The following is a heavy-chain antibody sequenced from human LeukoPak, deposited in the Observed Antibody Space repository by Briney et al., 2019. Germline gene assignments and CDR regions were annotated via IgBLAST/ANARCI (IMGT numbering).Heavy chain of an antibody. D-gene: IGHD3-3*01. CDR2: ISAYSGGT. Sequence: ASVKVSCKASGYTFTSYGISWVRRAPGQGLEWMGWISAYSGGTNYAQKFQGRVTMTRDTSISTAYMELSRLRSDDTAVYYCARSYHDFWSGYSLDYWGQGTLVTVSS. CDR1: GYTFTSYG. J-gene: IGHJ4*02. V-gene: IGHV1-2*02. CDR3: ARSYHDFWSGYSLDY.